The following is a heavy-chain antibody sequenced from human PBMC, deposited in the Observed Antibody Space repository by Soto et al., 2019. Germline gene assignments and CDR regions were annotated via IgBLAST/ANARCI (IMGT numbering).Heavy chain of an antibody. D-gene: IGHD2-21*02. CDR3: ARGTYCGTDCHYHFDY. Sequence: EVHLVESGGGLVQPGGSLRLSCLASGFTLRGYWMSWVRQAPGKGLEWVANIKKDGSANNYLDSVKGRFTISRDNAEKSVYLEMSSLRVEDTAIYYCARGTYCGTDCHYHFDYWGQGTLVTVSS. J-gene: IGHJ4*02. CDR1: GFTLRGYW. CDR2: IKKDGSAN. V-gene: IGHV3-7*01.